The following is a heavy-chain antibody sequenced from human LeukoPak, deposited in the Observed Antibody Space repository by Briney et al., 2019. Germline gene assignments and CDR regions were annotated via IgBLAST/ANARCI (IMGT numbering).Heavy chain of an antibody. CDR1: GFTFSDYY. CDR3: AKSFSIAVAGTFDY. Sequence: GGSLRLSCAASGFTFSDYYMSWIRQAPGKGLEWVSYISSSGSTIYYADSVKGRFTISRDNAKNSLYLQMNSLRAEDTAVYYCAKSFSIAVAGTFDYWGQGTLVTVSS. V-gene: IGHV3-11*01. CDR2: ISSSGSTI. J-gene: IGHJ4*02. D-gene: IGHD6-19*01.